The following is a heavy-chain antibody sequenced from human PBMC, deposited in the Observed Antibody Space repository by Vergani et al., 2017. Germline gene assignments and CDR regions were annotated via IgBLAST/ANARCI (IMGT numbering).Heavy chain of an antibody. Sequence: QVQLVESGGGVVQPGRSLRLSCAASGFTFSSYAMHWVRPAPGKGLEWVAVISYDGSNKYYADSVKGRFTISRDNSKNTLYLQMNSLRPEDTAVYYCAREWTGADAFDIWGQGTMVTVSS. CDR3: AREWTGADAFDI. J-gene: IGHJ3*02. D-gene: IGHD1-14*01. V-gene: IGHV3-30-3*01. CDR2: ISYDGSNK. CDR1: GFTFSSYA.